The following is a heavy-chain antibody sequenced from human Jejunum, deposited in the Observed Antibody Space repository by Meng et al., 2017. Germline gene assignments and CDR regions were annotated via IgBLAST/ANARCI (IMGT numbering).Heavy chain of an antibody. J-gene: IGHJ4*02. CDR1: AFPFSSSA. V-gene: IGHV3-23*04. CDR3: SKPSTTTDSYFDQ. D-gene: IGHD4-17*01. CDR2: ISASGGTT. Sequence: EVHRVESGGDWAHPGGSRRHYCTASAFPFSSSAMNWVRQAPGKGLEWVSRISASGGTTYYADSVKGRFTISRDNSKNTLYLHMYNLRADDTAIYYCSKPSTTTDSYFDQWGQGTPVTVSS.